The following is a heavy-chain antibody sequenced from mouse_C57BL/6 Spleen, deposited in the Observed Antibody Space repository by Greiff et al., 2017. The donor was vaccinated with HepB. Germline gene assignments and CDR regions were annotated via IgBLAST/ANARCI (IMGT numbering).Heavy chain of an antibody. J-gene: IGHJ1*03. Sequence: VMLVESGAELVKPGASLKISCKASGYAFSSYWMNWVKQRPGKGLEWIGQIYPGDGDTNYNGKFKGKATLTADKSSSTAYMQLSSLTSEDSAVYFCARSTTDWYFDVWGTGTTVTVSS. CDR2: IYPGDGDT. CDR3: ARSTTDWYFDV. CDR1: GYAFSSYW. D-gene: IGHD1-1*01. V-gene: IGHV1-80*01.